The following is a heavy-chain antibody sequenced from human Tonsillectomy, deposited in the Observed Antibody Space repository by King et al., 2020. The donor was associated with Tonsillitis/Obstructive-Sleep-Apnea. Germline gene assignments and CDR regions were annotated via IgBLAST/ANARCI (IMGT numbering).Heavy chain of an antibody. J-gene: IGHJ4*02. V-gene: IGHV3-33*01. D-gene: IGHD2-2*03. Sequence: VQLVESGGGVVQPGRSLRLSCAASGFTISSFGMHWVRQAPGKGLEWVAIIWYDGSNKYYADSVKGRFTISRDNSKNTLYLQMNSLRAEDTAVYYCARDGYCSSTSCQFDYWGQGTLVTVSS. CDR3: ARDGYCSSTSCQFDY. CDR2: IWYDGSNK. CDR1: GFTISSFG.